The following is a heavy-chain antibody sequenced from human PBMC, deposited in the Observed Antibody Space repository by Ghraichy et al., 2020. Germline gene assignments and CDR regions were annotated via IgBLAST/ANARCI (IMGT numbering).Heavy chain of an antibody. J-gene: IGHJ5*02. CDR3: TTFYGGFDP. Sequence: GGSLRLSCTGSGFTFGDYTMSWVRQAPGKGLEWVALITSKASGGTTEYAASVQGRFTISRDDSKSIAYLQMNSLKTEDTALYYCTTFYGGFDPWGQGTLVTVSS. D-gene: IGHD4-17*01. V-gene: IGHV3-49*04. CDR2: ITSKASGGTT. CDR1: GFTFGDYT.